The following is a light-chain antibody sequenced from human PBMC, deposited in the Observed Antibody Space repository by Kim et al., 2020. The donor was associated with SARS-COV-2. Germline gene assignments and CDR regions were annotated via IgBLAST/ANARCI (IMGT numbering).Light chain of an antibody. CDR3: CSYSGYYTWV. V-gene: IGLV2-11*01. Sequence: GQSVPISSSGISQDADLPSFVSWYQHHPGKAPRLMIFAVSQRPSGVPDRFSASKSGATASLTISWLQADDEADYYCCSYSGYYTWVFGGGTQLTVL. CDR1: SQDADLPSF. J-gene: IGLJ3*02. CDR2: AVS.